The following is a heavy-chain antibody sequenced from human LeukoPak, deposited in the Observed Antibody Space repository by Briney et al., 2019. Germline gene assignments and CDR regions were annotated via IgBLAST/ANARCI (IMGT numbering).Heavy chain of an antibody. Sequence: GGSLRISCAASGFNFRAYAMTWVRQAQGKGLDWVSGISGSGGTTYYADSVRGRFTISRDNSKNTVYLQLNNLRAEDTAVYYCAKDGVATQHALDIWGHGTMVTVSS. CDR2: ISGSGGTT. CDR3: AKDGVATQHALDI. V-gene: IGHV3-23*01. D-gene: IGHD5-12*01. J-gene: IGHJ3*02. CDR1: GFNFRAYA.